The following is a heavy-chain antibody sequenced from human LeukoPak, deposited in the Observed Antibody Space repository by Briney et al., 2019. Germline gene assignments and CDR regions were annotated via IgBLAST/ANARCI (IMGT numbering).Heavy chain of an antibody. Sequence: ASVKVSCKASGGTFSSYAISWVRQAPGQGLEWMGGIIPIFGTANYAQKFQGRVTITADESTSTAYMELSSLRSEDTAVYYCARGEVSSSWYEEGYYFDYWGQGPLVTVSS. CDR1: GGTFSSYA. J-gene: IGHJ4*02. D-gene: IGHD6-13*01. CDR2: IIPIFGTA. CDR3: ARGEVSSSWYEEGYYFDY. V-gene: IGHV1-69*13.